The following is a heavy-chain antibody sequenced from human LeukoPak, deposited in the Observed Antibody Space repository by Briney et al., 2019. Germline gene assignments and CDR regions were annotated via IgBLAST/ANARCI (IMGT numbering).Heavy chain of an antibody. CDR3: ARDGAYPN. D-gene: IGHD2-21*01. CDR1: GFTFSSYS. J-gene: IGHJ4*02. Sequence: GGSLRLSCAASGFTFSSYSMNWVRQAPGKGLDWVSSIGSTSNYIYYADSVKGRFTISRDNANNSLYLQMNSLRAEDTAVYYCARDGAYPNWGQGTLVTVSS. CDR2: IGSTSNYI. V-gene: IGHV3-21*01.